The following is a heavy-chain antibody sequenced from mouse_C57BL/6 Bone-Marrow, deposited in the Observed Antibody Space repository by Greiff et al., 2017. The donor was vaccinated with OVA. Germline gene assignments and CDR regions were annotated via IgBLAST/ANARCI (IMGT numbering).Heavy chain of an antibody. CDR3: ARKIYYGNYWYFDV. J-gene: IGHJ1*03. Sequence: EVQVVESGGGLVQPGGSLKLSCAASGFTFSDYYMYWVRQTPEKRLEWVAYISNGGGSTYYPDTVKGRFTISRDNAKNTLYLQMSRLKSEDTAMYYCARKIYYGNYWYFDVWGTGTTVTVSS. CDR1: GFTFSDYY. CDR2: ISNGGGST. D-gene: IGHD2-1*01. V-gene: IGHV5-12*01.